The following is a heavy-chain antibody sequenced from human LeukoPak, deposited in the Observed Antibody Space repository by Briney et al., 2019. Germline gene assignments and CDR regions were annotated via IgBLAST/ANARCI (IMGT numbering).Heavy chain of an antibody. V-gene: IGHV3-30*04. Sequence: GRSLRLSCVASGFTFSNYAMHWVRQAPGKGLECVAVTSYDGTSRHYPDSVKGRFTISRDNSNNTLYLQLNSLSAEDTAVYYCATSLRNPGYWGQGTLVTVSS. D-gene: IGHD7-27*01. CDR2: TSYDGTSR. CDR3: ATSLRNPGY. J-gene: IGHJ4*02. CDR1: GFTFSNYA.